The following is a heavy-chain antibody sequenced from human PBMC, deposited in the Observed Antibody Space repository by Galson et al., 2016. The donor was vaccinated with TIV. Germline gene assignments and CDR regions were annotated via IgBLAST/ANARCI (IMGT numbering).Heavy chain of an antibody. J-gene: IGHJ6*02. Sequence: SLRLSCAASEINFSRFWMHWVRQVPGKGLMWVSRITDDGSDTVYADSARGRFTISRDNAMDTLYLQMDSLRAEDTGVYYCARERRYYGVDVWGQGTTVTVS. D-gene: IGHD2-15*01. CDR1: EINFSRFW. V-gene: IGHV3-74*01. CDR2: ITDDGSDT. CDR3: ARERRYYGVDV.